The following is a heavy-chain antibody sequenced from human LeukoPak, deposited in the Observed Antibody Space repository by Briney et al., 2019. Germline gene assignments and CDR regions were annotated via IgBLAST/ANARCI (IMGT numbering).Heavy chain of an antibody. CDR2: ISSSGSTI. D-gene: IGHD2-2*01. CDR3: ARGRCSSTSCYFGYYYYYYGMDV. Sequence: NTGGSLRLSCAASGFTFRSFWMSWVRQAPGKGLEWVSYISSSGSTIYYADSVKGRFTISRDNAKNSLYLQMNSLRAEDTAVYYCARGRCSSTSCYFGYYYYYYGMDVWGQGTTVTVSS. CDR1: GFTFRSFW. V-gene: IGHV3-11*01. J-gene: IGHJ6*02.